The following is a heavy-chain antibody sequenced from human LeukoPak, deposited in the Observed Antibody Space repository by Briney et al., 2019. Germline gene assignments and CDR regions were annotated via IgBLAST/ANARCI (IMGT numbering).Heavy chain of an antibody. CDR2: ISTRDFI. CDR3: ARILGDNGYGSGFFDY. CDR1: GFTLSTSS. J-gene: IGHJ4*02. Sequence: GGSLRLSWAASGFTLSTSSMNWVRQAPGKGLEWVSAISTRDFINYADSVKGRFTVSRDHAKDSLYLQMNSLRAEDTAVYYCARILGDNGYGSGFFDYWGQGALVTVSS. D-gene: IGHD3-10*01. V-gene: IGHV3-21*01.